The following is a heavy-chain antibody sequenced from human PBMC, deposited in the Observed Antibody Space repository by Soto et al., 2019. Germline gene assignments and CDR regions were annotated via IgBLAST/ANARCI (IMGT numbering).Heavy chain of an antibody. D-gene: IGHD3-22*01. CDR1: GFTFTSSA. Sequence: SVKVSCKASGFTFTSSAVQWVRQARGQRLEWIGWIVVGSGNTNYAQKFQERVTITRDTSTSTAYMELSSLRSEDTAVYYCAAPAYYYDSSGRYGMDVWGQGTTVTVSS. CDR2: IVVGSGNT. J-gene: IGHJ6*02. V-gene: IGHV1-58*01. CDR3: AAPAYYYDSSGRYGMDV.